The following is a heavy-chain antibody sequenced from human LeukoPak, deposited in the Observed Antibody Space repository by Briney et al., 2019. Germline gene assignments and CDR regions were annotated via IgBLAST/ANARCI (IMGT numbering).Heavy chain of an antibody. CDR3: ARRGIAVAGQFDP. D-gene: IGHD6-19*01. CDR1: GGSISSYY. V-gene: IGHV4-59*08. CDR2: IYYSGST. J-gene: IGHJ5*02. Sequence: SETLSLTCTVSGGSISSYYWSWIRQPPGKGLEWIGYIYYSGSTNYNPSLKSRVTISVDTSKNQSSLKLSSVTAADTAVYYCARRGIAVAGQFDPWGQGTLVTVSS.